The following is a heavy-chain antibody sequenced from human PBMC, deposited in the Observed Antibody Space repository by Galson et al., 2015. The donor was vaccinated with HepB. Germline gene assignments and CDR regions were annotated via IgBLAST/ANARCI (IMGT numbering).Heavy chain of an antibody. D-gene: IGHD6-19*01. Sequence: SVKVSCKASGYTFTSYYMHWVRQAPGQGLEWMGIINPSGGSTSYAQKFQGRVTMTRDTSTSTVYMELSSLRSEDTAVYYCARVARSAVAGSGFDYWGQGTLVTVSS. CDR2: INPSGGST. CDR1: GYTFTSYY. V-gene: IGHV1-46*01. J-gene: IGHJ4*02. CDR3: ARVARSAVAGSGFDY.